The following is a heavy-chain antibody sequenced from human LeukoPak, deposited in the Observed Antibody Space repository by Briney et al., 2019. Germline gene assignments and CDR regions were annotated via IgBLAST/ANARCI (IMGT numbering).Heavy chain of an antibody. D-gene: IGHD1-26*01. J-gene: IGHJ6*03. CDR1: GFTFSSYW. CDR2: IKQDGSEK. Sequence: GGSLRLSCAASGFTFSSYWMSWVRQAPGKGLEWVANIKQDGSEKYYVDSVKGRFTISRDNAKNSLYLQMNSLRAEDTAVYYCARVYSGSYYDYYYYYMDVWGKGTTVTVSS. V-gene: IGHV3-7*01. CDR3: ARVYSGSYYDYYYYYMDV.